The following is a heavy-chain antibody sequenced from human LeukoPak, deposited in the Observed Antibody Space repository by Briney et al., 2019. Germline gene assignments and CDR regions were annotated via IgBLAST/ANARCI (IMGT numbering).Heavy chain of an antibody. CDR2: IYYSGST. V-gene: IGHV4-59*01. Sequence: SETLSLTCTVSGGSISSYYWSWIRQPPGKGLEWIGYIYYSGSTNYNPSLKSRVTISLDTSKNQFSLKLSSVTAADTAVYYCARDRNGWDSFDYWGQGTLVTVSS. CDR3: ARDRNGWDSFDY. J-gene: IGHJ4*02. CDR1: GGSISSYY. D-gene: IGHD6-19*01.